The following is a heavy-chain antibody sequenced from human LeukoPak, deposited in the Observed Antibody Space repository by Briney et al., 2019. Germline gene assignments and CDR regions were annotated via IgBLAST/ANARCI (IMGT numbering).Heavy chain of an antibody. D-gene: IGHD6-13*01. Sequence: PSETLSLTCTVSGGSISSSSYYWGWIRQPPGKGLEWIGSIYYSGSTYYNPSLKSRVTISVDTSKNQFSLKLSSVTAADTAVYYCARDREGSSSWYWRSTYNWFDPWGQGTLVTVSS. CDR2: IYYSGST. J-gene: IGHJ5*02. CDR1: GGSISSSSYY. V-gene: IGHV4-39*07. CDR3: ARDREGSSSWYWRSTYNWFDP.